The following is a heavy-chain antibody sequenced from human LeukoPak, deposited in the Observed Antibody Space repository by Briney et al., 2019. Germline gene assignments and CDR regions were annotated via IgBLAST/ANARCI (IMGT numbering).Heavy chain of an antibody. CDR1: GFTFSSYA. D-gene: IGHD3-16*01. V-gene: IGHV3-21*01. J-gene: IGHJ4*02. Sequence: GRSLRLSCAPSGFTFSSYAMHWVRQAPGKGLEWVSSISSSSSYIYYADSVKGRFTISRDNAKNSLYLQMNSLRAEDTAVYYCARQLGIRYYFDYWGQGTLVTVSS. CDR2: ISSSSSYI. CDR3: ARQLGIRYYFDY.